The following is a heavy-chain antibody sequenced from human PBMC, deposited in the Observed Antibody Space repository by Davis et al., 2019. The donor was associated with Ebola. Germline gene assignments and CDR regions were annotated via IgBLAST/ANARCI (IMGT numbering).Heavy chain of an antibody. CDR3: ARGGSADPDYYYDSSGYYDVVY. CDR2: MNPNSGNT. Sequence: ASVKVSCKASGYTFTSYDINWVRQATGQGLEWMGWMNPNSGNTGYAQKLQGRVTMTTDTSTSTAYMELRSLRSDDTAVYYCARGGSADPDYYYDSSGYYDVVYWGQGTLVTVSS. D-gene: IGHD3-22*01. V-gene: IGHV1-8*01. CDR1: GYTFTSYD. J-gene: IGHJ4*02.